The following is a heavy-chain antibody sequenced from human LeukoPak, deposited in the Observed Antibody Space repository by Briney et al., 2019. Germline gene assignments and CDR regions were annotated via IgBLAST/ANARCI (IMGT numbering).Heavy chain of an antibody. CDR1: GFTFDDYG. CDR3: ARDNSYGYDY. D-gene: IGHD5-18*01. Sequence: GGSRRLSCVASGFTFDDYGMSWVRQAPGKGLEWVSGINWNGGSTGYADSVKGRFTISRDNAKISLYMQMNSLRAEDTALYYCARDNSYGYDYWGQGILVTVSS. CDR2: INWNGGST. J-gene: IGHJ4*02. V-gene: IGHV3-20*04.